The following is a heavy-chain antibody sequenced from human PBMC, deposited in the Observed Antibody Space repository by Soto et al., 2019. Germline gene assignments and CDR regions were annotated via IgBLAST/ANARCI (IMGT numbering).Heavy chain of an antibody. CDR3: ASDPLAVTGSFVDY. V-gene: IGHV3-30-3*01. CDR2: ISYDGRDI. Sequence: GASLRLSCAASGFNFNIYSMHWVRQGPGKGLEWLSVISYDGRDIHYSESVKGRFTISRDSSTNTVYLQMNSLRNEDTAVYYCASDPLAVTGSFVDYWGQGTLVTLSS. D-gene: IGHD3-9*01. CDR1: GFNFNIYS. J-gene: IGHJ4*02.